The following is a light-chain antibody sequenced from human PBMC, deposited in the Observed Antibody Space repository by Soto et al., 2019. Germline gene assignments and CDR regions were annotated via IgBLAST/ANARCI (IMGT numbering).Light chain of an antibody. Sequence: TQFSHSLSSPSPSVGDRDTSTFRASQNSNNYLSWYQQRPGKAPKLLIYAASSLPSGVPSRFSGSGSGTDFSLTISSLQPEDFATYYCQQSYSTPRTFGQGTKVDIK. CDR1: QNSNNY. CDR2: AAS. V-gene: IGKV1-39*01. J-gene: IGKJ1*01. CDR3: QQSYSTPRT.